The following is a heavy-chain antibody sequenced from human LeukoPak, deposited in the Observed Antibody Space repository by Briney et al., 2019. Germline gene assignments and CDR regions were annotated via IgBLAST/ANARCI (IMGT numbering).Heavy chain of an antibody. CDR1: CVSVTTSGYY. Sequence: SETLSLTCTVFCVSVTTSGYYGAWLRQPPGRGLEWIGSISYSGITYYKPSLRGGVTISGDTAKNQFSLKLSSVTAADTAVYYCARHNDYASLMDVWGQGTTVTVSS. D-gene: IGHD2-2*01. CDR3: ARHNDYASLMDV. J-gene: IGHJ6*02. CDR2: ISYSGIT. V-gene: IGHV4-39*01.